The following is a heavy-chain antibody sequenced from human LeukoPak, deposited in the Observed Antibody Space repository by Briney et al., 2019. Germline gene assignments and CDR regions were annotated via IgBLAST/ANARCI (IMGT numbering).Heavy chain of an antibody. Sequence: SETLSLTCTVSGGSISSGSYYWSWIRQPAGKGLEWIGRIYTSGSTNYNPSLKSRVTISVDTSKNQFSLKLSSVTAADTAVYYCASSRNYDSSGCYAWPKDYFDYWGQGTLVTVSS. CDR1: GGSISSGSYY. CDR2: IYTSGST. CDR3: ASSRNYDSSGCYAWPKDYFDY. V-gene: IGHV4-61*02. J-gene: IGHJ4*02. D-gene: IGHD3-22*01.